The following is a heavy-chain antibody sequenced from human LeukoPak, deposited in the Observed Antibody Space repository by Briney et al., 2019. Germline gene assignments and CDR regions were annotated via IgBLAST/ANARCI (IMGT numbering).Heavy chain of an antibody. CDR1: GGSFSGYY. V-gene: IGHV4-34*01. CDR3: ARRSRDKTLWFGELKIRGGFDY. Sequence: PSETLSLTCAVYGGSFSGYYWSWIRQPPGKGLEWIGEINHSGSTNYNPSLKSRVTISVDTSRNQFSLKLSSVTAADTAVYYCARRSRDKTLWFGELKIRGGFDYWGQGTLVTVSS. CDR2: INHSGST. J-gene: IGHJ4*02. D-gene: IGHD3-10*01.